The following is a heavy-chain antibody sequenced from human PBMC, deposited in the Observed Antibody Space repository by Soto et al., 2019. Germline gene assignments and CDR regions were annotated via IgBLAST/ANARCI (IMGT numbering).Heavy chain of an antibody. V-gene: IGHV5-51*01. CDR2: IYPGDSDT. CDR3: ARRKGSCPDY. D-gene: IGHD2-15*01. CDR1: GYSFSTYW. J-gene: IGHJ4*02. Sequence: GESLKISCKGSGYSFSTYWIGWVRQMPGKGLGWMGIIYPGDSDTRYSPSFQGQVTISADKAISTAFLHWSSLKASDTDMYVCARRKGSCPDYWGQGTLVTVSS.